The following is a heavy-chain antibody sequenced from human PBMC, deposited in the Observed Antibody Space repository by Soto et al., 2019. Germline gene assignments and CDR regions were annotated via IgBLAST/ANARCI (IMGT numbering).Heavy chain of an antibody. CDR1: GGSISSYY. J-gene: IGHJ5*02. CDR2: IYYSGRT. V-gene: IGHV4-59*01. CDR3: ARGTMVRGGLSDPGGFDP. Sequence: PSETLSLTCTVSGGSISSYYWSWIRQPPGKGLEWIGYIYYSGRTNYNPSLKSRVTISVDTSKNQFSLKLSSVTAADTAVYYCARGTMVRGGLSDPGGFDPWGQGTLVTVSS. D-gene: IGHD3-10*01.